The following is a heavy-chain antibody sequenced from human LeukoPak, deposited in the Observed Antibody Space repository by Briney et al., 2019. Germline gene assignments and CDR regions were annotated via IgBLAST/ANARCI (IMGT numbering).Heavy chain of an antibody. Sequence: SETLSLTCTVSGGSISSYYWSWIRQPPGKGLEWIGYIYTSGSTNYNPSLKSRVTISVDTSKNQFSLKLSSVTAADTAVYYCARHGPYGVYYFDYWGQGTLVTVSS. V-gene: IGHV4-4*09. CDR2: IYTSGST. D-gene: IGHD4-17*01. CDR3: ARHGPYGVYYFDY. J-gene: IGHJ4*02. CDR1: GGSISSYY.